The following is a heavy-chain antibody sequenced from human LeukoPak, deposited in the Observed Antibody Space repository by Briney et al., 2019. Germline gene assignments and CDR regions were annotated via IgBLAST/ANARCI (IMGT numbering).Heavy chain of an antibody. D-gene: IGHD1-7*01. J-gene: IGHJ4*02. Sequence: GESLKISCKGSGYSFASYWIGWVRQMPGKGLEWMGIIYPADSGARYSPSFQGRVTISADKSISTAYLQWSTLKASDTAVYYCATPTLGTIGEYLFDYWGQGTLVTVSS. CDR1: GYSFASYW. CDR2: IYPADSGA. V-gene: IGHV5-51*01. CDR3: ATPTLGTIGEYLFDY.